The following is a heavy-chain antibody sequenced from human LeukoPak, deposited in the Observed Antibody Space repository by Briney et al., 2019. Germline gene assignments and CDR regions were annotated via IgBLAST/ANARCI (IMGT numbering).Heavy chain of an antibody. CDR1: GGCISSGGYY. V-gene: IGHV4-31*03. Sequence: SETLSLTCTVSGGCISSGGYYWSWIRQHPGKGLEWIGYIYYSGSTYYNPSLKSRVTISVDTSKNQFSLKLSSVTAADTAVYYCARGSAPNWFDPWGQGTLVTVSS. CDR3: ARGSAPNWFDP. D-gene: IGHD2-15*01. CDR2: IYYSGST. J-gene: IGHJ5*02.